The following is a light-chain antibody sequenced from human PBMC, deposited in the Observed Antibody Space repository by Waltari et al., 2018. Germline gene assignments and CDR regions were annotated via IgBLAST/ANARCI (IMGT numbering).Light chain of an antibody. Sequence: EIVLTQSPGTLSVSPGERVTVSCRASQTITGSWLTWYHQKPGQAPRLLIYGASNRAPGIPDRFSSSGSGTDFTLTISRLEPEDSAVYYCQQYDGSVVTFGGGTKVEIK. V-gene: IGKV3-20*01. CDR2: GAS. CDR3: QQYDGSVVT. J-gene: IGKJ4*01. CDR1: QTITGSW.